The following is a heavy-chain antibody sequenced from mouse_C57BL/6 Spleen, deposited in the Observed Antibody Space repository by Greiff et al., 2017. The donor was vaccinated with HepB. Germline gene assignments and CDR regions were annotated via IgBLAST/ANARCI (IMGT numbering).Heavy chain of an antibody. CDR1: GYAFSSSW. CDR3: ANYYGSSHWYFDV. CDR2: IYPGDGDT. J-gene: IGHJ1*03. Sequence: VQLQQSGPELVKPGASVKISCKASGYAFSSSWMNWVKQRPGKGLEWIGRIYPGDGDTNYNGKFKGKATLTADKSSSTAYIQLSSLTSEDSAVYFCANYYGSSHWYFDVWGTGTTVTVSS. D-gene: IGHD1-1*01. V-gene: IGHV1-82*01.